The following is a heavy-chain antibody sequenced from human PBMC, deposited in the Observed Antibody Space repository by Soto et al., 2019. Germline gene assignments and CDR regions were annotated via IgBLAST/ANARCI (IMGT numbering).Heavy chain of an antibody. CDR3: ARKSGSNYYYYGMDV. D-gene: IGHD1-26*01. V-gene: IGHV3-23*01. J-gene: IGHJ6*02. Sequence: EVQLLESGGGLVQPGGSLRLSCAASGFTFSSYAMSWVRQAPGKGLEWVSAISGSGGSTYYADSVKGRFTISRDNSKNTLYLQMNSLRAEDTAVYYCARKSGSNYYYYGMDVWGQGTTVTVSS. CDR2: ISGSGGST. CDR1: GFTFSSYA.